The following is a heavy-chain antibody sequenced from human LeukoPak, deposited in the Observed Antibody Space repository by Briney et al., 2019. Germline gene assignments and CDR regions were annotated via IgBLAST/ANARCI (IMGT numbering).Heavy chain of an antibody. CDR3: ASNIRYLHQPANFDY. Sequence: SETLSLTCTVSGGSISSSSYYWGWIRQPPGKGLEWIGSIYYSGSTYYNPSLKSRVTISVDTSKNQFSLKLSSVTAADTAVYYCASNIRYLHQPANFDYWGQGTLVTVSS. CDR1: GGSISSSSYY. J-gene: IGHJ4*02. CDR2: IYYSGST. V-gene: IGHV4-39*01. D-gene: IGHD1-14*01.